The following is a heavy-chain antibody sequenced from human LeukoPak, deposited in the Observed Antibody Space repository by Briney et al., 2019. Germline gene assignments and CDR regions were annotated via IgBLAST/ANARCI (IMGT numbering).Heavy chain of an antibody. CDR3: ARGTHYFDY. V-gene: IGHV3-48*01. D-gene: IGHD1-1*01. CDR2: ISLSSSAI. Sequence: GGSLRLSCAGSGLTFSTYGMNWDRQAPGRGLEWVSYISLSSSAIYYADSVKGRFTISRDNAKNSLFLQMNSLRAEDTAVYYCARGTHYFDYWGQGTLVTVSS. J-gene: IGHJ4*02. CDR1: GLTFSTYG.